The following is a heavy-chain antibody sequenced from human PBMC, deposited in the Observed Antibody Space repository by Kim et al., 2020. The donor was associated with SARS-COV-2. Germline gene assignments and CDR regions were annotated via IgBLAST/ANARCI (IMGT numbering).Heavy chain of an antibody. Sequence: GGSLRLSCAASGFSFGDYAMHWVRQAPGKGLEWVSGVSWNSAITGYVDSVKGRFIISKDNAKNSLYLQMNSLRAEDTALYYCAKDILSGGSPGPHDAFDIWGQGTMVTVSS. CDR3: AKDILSGGSPGPHDAFDI. CDR2: VSWNSAIT. CDR1: GFSFGDYA. V-gene: IGHV3-9*01. J-gene: IGHJ3*02. D-gene: IGHD3-10*01.